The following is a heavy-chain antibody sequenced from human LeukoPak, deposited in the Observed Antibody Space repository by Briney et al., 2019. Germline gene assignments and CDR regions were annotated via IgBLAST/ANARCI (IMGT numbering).Heavy chain of an antibody. V-gene: IGHV4-34*01. J-gene: IGHJ4*02. Sequence: SETLSLTCAVSGGPFSCYFGSWIRQSSGKGLEWIGEIHNSGTTNYNPSLNSRVTISEDTSKNQFYLNLSSVTAADTAVYYCARRYYYNLGSFPFDFWGQGTLVTVSS. D-gene: IGHD3-10*01. CDR1: GGPFSCYF. CDR2: IHNSGTT. CDR3: ARRYYYNLGSFPFDF.